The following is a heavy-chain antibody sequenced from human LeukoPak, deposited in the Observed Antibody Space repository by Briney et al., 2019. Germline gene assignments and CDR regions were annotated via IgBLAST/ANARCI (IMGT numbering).Heavy chain of an antibody. CDR1: GFTFNTYA. CDR3: ARDKRGSGSYHLDY. Sequence: GGSLRLSCAASGFTFNTYAMSWVRQAPGKGLEWVSGISASGGSTYYADSVKGRFTISRDNAKNSLYLQMNSLRAEDTAVYYCARDKRGSGSYHLDYWGQGTLVTVSS. D-gene: IGHD3-10*01. CDR2: ISASGGST. V-gene: IGHV3-23*01. J-gene: IGHJ4*02.